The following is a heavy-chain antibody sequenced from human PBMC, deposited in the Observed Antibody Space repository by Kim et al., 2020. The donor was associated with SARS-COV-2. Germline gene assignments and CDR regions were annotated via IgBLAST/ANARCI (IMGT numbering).Heavy chain of an antibody. CDR2: ISGSAYTT. Sequence: GGSMRLSCAASGFTFSSYAMSWVRQAPGKGLEWVSSISGSAYTTYYADSVKGRFSISRDNSKNTLYLQMNSLRAEDTAVYYCAKLMLLFVRMDVWGEGTT. V-gene: IGHV3-23*01. CDR1: GFTFSSYA. D-gene: IGHD3-10*01. CDR3: AKLMLLFVRMDV. J-gene: IGHJ6*02.